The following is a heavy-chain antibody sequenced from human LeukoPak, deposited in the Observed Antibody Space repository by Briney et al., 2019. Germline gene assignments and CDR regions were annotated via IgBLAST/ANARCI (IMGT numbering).Heavy chain of an antibody. J-gene: IGHJ6*04. V-gene: IGHV5-51*01. D-gene: IGHD3-10*01. CDR2: IYPGDSDT. Sequence: GQSLKISCQGSGYTFANFWIAWVRQMPGKGLEWMGIIYPGDSDTRYSPSFQGQVTISADKSISTAYLQWSSLQASDTATYYYYVDVWGKGTTVTVSS. CDR3: YVDV. CDR1: GYTFANFW.